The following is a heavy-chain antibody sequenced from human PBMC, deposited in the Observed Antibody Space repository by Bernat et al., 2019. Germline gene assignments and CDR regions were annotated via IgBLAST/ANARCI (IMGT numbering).Heavy chain of an antibody. V-gene: IGHV3-33*08. CDR3: ARDMSTHVDY. D-gene: IGHD3-16*01. CDR1: GFTFSHCG. Sequence: VQLVESGGGVVRPGGSLRLSCAASGFTFSHCGMHWVRQAPGKGLEWVAVIWNDGSKQYYGDSVKGRFTVSRDDSKSTVYLQINSLGAEDTAVYYCARDMSTHVDYWGQGTLVTVSS. CDR2: IWNDGSKQ. J-gene: IGHJ4*02.